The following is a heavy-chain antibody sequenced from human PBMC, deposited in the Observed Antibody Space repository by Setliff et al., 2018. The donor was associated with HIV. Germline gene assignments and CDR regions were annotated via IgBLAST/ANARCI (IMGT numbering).Heavy chain of an antibody. Sequence: SETLSLTCTVSGGSISSYYWSWIRQPAGKGLEWIGHIYTSGSTNYNPSLKSRVTMSVVTSKNQFSLKLSSVTAADTAVYYCARDVPWGDYYYYMDVWGKGTTVTVSS. CDR1: GGSISSYY. J-gene: IGHJ6*03. D-gene: IGHD3-16*01. V-gene: IGHV4-4*07. CDR3: ARDVPWGDYYYYMDV. CDR2: IYTSGST.